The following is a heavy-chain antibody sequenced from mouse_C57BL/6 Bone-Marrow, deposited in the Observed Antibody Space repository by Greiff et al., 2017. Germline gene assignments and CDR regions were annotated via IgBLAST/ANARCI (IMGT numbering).Heavy chain of an antibody. V-gene: IGHV2-9-1*01. CDR1: GFSLTSYA. CDR2: IWTGGGT. D-gene: IGHD2-4*01. Sequence: QVQLQQSGPGLVAPSQSLSITCTVSGFSLTSYAISWVRQPPGKGLEWLGVIWTGGGTNYNSALKSRLSISKDNSKSQVFLKMNSLQTDDTARYYCARNRYDYDDAMDYWGQGTSVTVSS. CDR3: ARNRYDYDDAMDY. J-gene: IGHJ4*01.